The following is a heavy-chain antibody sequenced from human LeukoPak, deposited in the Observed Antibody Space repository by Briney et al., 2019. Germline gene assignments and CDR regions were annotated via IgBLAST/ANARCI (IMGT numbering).Heavy chain of an antibody. CDR1: GFTFSYYY. Sequence: GGSLRLSCAASGFTFSYYYRSWIRQAPGKGLEGVSYISGNNPTIYYADSGRGRFTISRDNAKSSLYLQMNSLRAEDTAVYSCARDVEMYSSTWSDAFDIWGPGTMVTVSS. J-gene: IGHJ3*02. V-gene: IGHV3-11*01. CDR3: ARDVEMYSSTWSDAFDI. CDR2: ISGNNPTI. D-gene: IGHD6-13*01.